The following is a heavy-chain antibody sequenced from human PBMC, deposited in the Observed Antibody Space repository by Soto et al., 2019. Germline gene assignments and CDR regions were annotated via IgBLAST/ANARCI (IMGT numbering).Heavy chain of an antibody. Sequence: SGTLSLTCPVCGGSIISSTCHWVWIREPPGEGLEWIGSIYYSGSTYYNPSLKSRVTISVDTSKNQFYLKLSSVTAADTAVYYCAISDRGYSYGYHFDYWGQGTLVTVS. CDR2: IYYSGST. CDR3: AISDRGYSYGYHFDY. J-gene: IGHJ4*02. CDR1: GGSIISSTCH. D-gene: IGHD5-18*01. V-gene: IGHV4-39*01.